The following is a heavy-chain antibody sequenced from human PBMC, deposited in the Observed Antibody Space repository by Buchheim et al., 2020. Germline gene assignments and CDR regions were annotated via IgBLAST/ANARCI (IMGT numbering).Heavy chain of an antibody. CDR3: TTSYYDSSGYYEY. CDR2: IKRKPDGGTR. Sequence: EVQLVESGGGLVKPGGSLRLSCAASGFTFSDAWMSWVRQAPGKGLEWVGRIKRKPDGGTRDYAAPVKGRFTISRGESKPTVYLQMNSLKTEDTAVYYCTTSYYDSSGYYEYWGQGT. CDR1: GFTFSDAW. J-gene: IGHJ4*02. V-gene: IGHV3-15*01. D-gene: IGHD3-22*01.